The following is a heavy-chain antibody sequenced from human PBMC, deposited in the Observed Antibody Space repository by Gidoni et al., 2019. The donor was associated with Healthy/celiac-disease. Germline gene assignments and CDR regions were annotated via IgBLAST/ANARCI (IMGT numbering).Heavy chain of an antibody. J-gene: IGHJ4*02. CDR2: IYHSGST. CDR3: ASYGEIRPGY. D-gene: IGHD4-17*01. Sequence: QVQLQESGPGLVKPSETLSLPCAVSGYSISSGYYWGWIRQPPGKGLEWIGSIYHSGSTYYNPSLKSRVTISVDTSKNQFSLKLSSVTAADTAVYYCASYGEIRPGYWGQGTLVTVSS. CDR1: GYSISSGYY. V-gene: IGHV4-38-2*01.